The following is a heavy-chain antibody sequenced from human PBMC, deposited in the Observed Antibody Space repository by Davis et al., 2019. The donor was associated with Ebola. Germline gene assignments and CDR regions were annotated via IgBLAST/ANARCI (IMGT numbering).Heavy chain of an antibody. CDR2: INHSGST. V-gene: IGHV4-34*01. J-gene: IGHJ4*02. CDR3: AKFARGVPAAPDY. D-gene: IGHD2-2*01. Sequence: PSETLSLTCAVYGGSFSGYYWSWIRQPPGKGLEWIGEINHSGSTNYNPSLKSRVTISVDTSKNPFSLRLSSVTAADTAVYYCAKFARGVPAAPDYWGQGTLVTVSS. CDR1: GGSFSGYY.